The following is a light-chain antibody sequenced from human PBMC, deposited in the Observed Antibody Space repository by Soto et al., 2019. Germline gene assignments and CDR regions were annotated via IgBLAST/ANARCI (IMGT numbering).Light chain of an antibody. J-gene: IGKJ5*01. CDR1: QSVSNW. Sequence: DIQMTQSRSTLSASVGDRVTITCRASQSVSNWLAWYQQKPGKDPNLLIYKASSLKNGVPSRFSGSGSGTDVTLTISSLHTEEVATYYCQQSYSTSWTFGQGTRLEI. CDR2: KAS. V-gene: IGKV1-5*03. CDR3: QQSYSTSWT.